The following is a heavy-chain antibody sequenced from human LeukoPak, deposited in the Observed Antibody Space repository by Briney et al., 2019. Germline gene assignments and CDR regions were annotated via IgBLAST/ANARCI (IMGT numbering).Heavy chain of an antibody. CDR1: GFPFSSYW. CDR3: ARYCGGDCYGMDV. D-gene: IGHD2-21*02. Sequence: QPGGSLRLSCVASGFPFSSYWMTWVRQAPGKGLEWVANIKQDGSEKDYVDSVKGRFTISRDNPKNSLYLQMNSLRAEDTAVYYCARYCGGDCYGMDVWGQGTTVTVSS. CDR2: IKQDGSEK. J-gene: IGHJ6*02. V-gene: IGHV3-7*01.